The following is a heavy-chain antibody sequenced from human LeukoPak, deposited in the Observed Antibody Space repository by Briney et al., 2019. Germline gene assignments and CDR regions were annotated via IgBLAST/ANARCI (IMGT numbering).Heavy chain of an antibody. D-gene: IGHD3-10*01. CDR3: ARQRGYSGTVNWFDP. Sequence: GESLKTPFGTSGCSFTTFWLGRVRQRPGTGPGLVGGNYSCGSDTRYSPYSQGQVAISADRSIRTAYLKWNSVKASDTGMYYCARQRGYSGTVNWFDPWGQGTLVTVSS. V-gene: IGHV5-51*01. J-gene: IGHJ5*02. CDR2: NYSCGSDT. CDR1: GCSFTTFW.